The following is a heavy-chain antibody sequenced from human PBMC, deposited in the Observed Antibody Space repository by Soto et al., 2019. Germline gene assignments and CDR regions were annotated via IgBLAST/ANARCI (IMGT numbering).Heavy chain of an antibody. D-gene: IGHD6-13*01. Sequence: QVQLQESGPRLVKPSGTLSLTCAVSGASISGTNWWSWVRQSPVKGLEWIGEIFHSGKTNYNPSLKSRVTISVDKTKNQLSLTLRSVTAADTAMYYCVRDGISSWYETSPGAFDIWGQGTMVSVSS. CDR2: IFHSGKT. V-gene: IGHV4-4*02. CDR3: VRDGISSWYETSPGAFDI. CDR1: GASISGTNW. J-gene: IGHJ3*02.